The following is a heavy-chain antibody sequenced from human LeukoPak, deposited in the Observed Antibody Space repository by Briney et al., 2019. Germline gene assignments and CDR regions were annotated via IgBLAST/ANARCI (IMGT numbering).Heavy chain of an antibody. CDR1: GFTFSSYS. CDR3: ARDYAVPAAISYFDY. Sequence: GGFLRLSCAASGFTFSSYSMNWVRQAPGKGLEWVSPISSSSSYIYYADSVKGRFTISRDNAKNSLYLQMNSLRAEDTAVYYCARDYAVPAAISYFDYWGQGTLVTVSS. D-gene: IGHD2-2*02. J-gene: IGHJ4*02. CDR2: ISSSSSYI. V-gene: IGHV3-21*01.